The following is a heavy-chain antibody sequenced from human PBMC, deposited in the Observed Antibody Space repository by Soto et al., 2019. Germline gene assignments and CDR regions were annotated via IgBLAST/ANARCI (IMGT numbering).Heavy chain of an antibody. Sequence: GESLKISCAASGFTFSSYGMHWVRQAPGKGLEWVAVISYDGSNKYYADSVKGRFTISRDNSKNTLYLQMNSLRAEDTAVYYCAKDPGYSYGPLDYWGQGTLVTVSS. CDR3: AKDPGYSYGPLDY. D-gene: IGHD5-18*01. CDR1: GFTFSSYG. CDR2: ISYDGSNK. V-gene: IGHV3-30*18. J-gene: IGHJ4*02.